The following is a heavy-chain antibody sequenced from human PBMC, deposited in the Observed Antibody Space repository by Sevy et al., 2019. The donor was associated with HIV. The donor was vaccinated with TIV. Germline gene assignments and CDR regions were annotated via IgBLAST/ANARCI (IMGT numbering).Heavy chain of an antibody. V-gene: IGHV4-34*01. CDR3: ARHCSGTSCSHAFDI. Sequence: SETLSLTCAVYGGSFSGYYWSWIRQPPGKGLEWIGEINHSGSTNYNPSLKSRVTISVDTSKNQFPLKLGSVTAADTALYYCARHCSGTSCSHAFDIWGQGTMVTVSS. J-gene: IGHJ3*02. D-gene: IGHD2-2*01. CDR2: INHSGST. CDR1: GGSFSGYY.